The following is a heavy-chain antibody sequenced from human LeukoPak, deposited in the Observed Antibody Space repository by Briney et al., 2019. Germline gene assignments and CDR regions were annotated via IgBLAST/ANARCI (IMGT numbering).Heavy chain of an antibody. CDR3: ARDTSVRLGFGECVDY. V-gene: IGHV1-18*01. D-gene: IGHD3-10*01. CDR1: GYTFTSYG. CDR2: ISAYNGNT. J-gene: IGHJ4*02. Sequence: ASVKVSCKASGYTFTSYGIRWVRQAPGQGLEWMGWISAYNGNTNYAQKLQGRVTMTTDTSTNTAYMELRSLRSDDTAVYYCARDTSVRLGFGECVDYWGQGTPVTVSS.